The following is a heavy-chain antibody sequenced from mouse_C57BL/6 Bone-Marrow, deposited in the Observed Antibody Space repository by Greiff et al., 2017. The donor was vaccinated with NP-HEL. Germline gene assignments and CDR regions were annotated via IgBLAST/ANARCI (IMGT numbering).Heavy chain of an antibody. Sequence: QVQLKESGPELVKPGASVKISCKASGYAFSSSWMNWVKQRPGKGLEWIGRIYPGDGDTKYNGKFKGKATLTADKSSSTAYMQLSSLTSEDSAVYFCARVGVWFAYWGQGALVTVSA. CDR3: ARVGVWFAY. CDR1: GYAFSSSW. D-gene: IGHD3-1*01. V-gene: IGHV1-82*01. CDR2: IYPGDGDT. J-gene: IGHJ3*01.